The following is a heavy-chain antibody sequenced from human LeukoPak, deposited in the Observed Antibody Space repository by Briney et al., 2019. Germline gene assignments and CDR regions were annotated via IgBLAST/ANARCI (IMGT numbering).Heavy chain of an antibody. Sequence: GGSLRLSCAASGFTFSSYSMNWVRQAPGKGLEWVSYISSSSTYIYYADSVTGRFTISRDNAKNSLYLQMNSLRAEDTAVYYCARLQTYYYDSSGYYFISWGQGTLVTVSS. CDR3: ARLQTYYYDSSGYYFIS. CDR1: GFTFSSYS. V-gene: IGHV3-21*05. J-gene: IGHJ5*02. D-gene: IGHD3-22*01. CDR2: ISSSSTYI.